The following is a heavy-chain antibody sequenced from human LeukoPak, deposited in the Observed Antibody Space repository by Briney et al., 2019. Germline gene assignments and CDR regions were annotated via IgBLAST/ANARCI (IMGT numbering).Heavy chain of an antibody. CDR2: VYQSGNA. CDR1: GGSISSYY. CDR3: ARIGRNYRRSSASWYYFDY. Sequence: SETLSLTCTVSGGSISSYYWSWIRQPPGKGLEWLGYVYQSGNANYNPSLNSRLTISVDTSRNEFSLKLTSVTAADTAVYYCARIGRNYRRSSASWYYFDYWGQGTLVTVSS. V-gene: IGHV4-59*12. J-gene: IGHJ4*02. D-gene: IGHD2-2*01.